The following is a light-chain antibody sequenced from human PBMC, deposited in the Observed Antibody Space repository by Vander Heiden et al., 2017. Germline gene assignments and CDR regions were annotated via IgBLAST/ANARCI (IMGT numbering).Light chain of an antibody. CDR3: QQYYTTPYT. CDR1: QTVLYTSNNKNY. CDR2: WAS. Sequence: DIVMTQSPDSLAVSLGERATINCKSSQTVLYTSNNKNYLAWYQLKSGQPPKLLISWASTRESGVPDRFSGSGSGTDFTLTISSLQAEDVAVYYCQQYYTTPYTFGQGTKLEIK. J-gene: IGKJ2*01. V-gene: IGKV4-1*01.